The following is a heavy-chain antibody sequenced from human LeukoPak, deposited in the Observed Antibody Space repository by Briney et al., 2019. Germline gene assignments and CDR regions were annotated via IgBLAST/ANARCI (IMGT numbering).Heavy chain of an antibody. CDR2: IIPILGIA. J-gene: IGHJ4*02. CDR1: GGTFSSYA. D-gene: IGHD3-9*01. V-gene: IGHV1-69*04. Sequence: GASVKVSCKASGGTFSSYAISWVRQAPGQGLEWMGRIIPILGIANYAQKFQGRVTITADKSTSTAYMELSSLRSEDTAVYYCARTQYVILTGYYNGPLGYWGQGTLVTVSS. CDR3: ARTQYVILTGYYNGPLGY.